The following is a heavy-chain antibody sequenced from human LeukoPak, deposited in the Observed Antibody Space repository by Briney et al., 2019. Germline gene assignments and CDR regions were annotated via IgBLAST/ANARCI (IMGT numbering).Heavy chain of an antibody. D-gene: IGHD3-10*01. CDR3: ARRTWFGRRDIDY. J-gene: IGHJ4*02. CDR2: IDHSENT. Sequence: PSETLPLTCGAYGGSFSGYYWSWIRQPPGKGLEWIGEIDHSENTNYNPSLKSRVIISVDTSKNQFSLKLSSVIAADTAVYYCARRTWFGRRDIDYWGQGTLVTVSS. CDR1: GGSFSGYY. V-gene: IGHV4-34*01.